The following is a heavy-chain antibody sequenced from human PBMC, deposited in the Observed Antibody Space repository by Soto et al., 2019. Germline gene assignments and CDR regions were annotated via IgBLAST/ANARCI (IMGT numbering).Heavy chain of an antibody. CDR2: IPYSGST. CDR1: GGSISSGAFY. D-gene: IGHD2-2*02. V-gene: IGHV4-31*03. J-gene: IGHJ4*02. CDR3: ARHHCTSTSCFTGYFHT. Sequence: QVQLQESGPGLVKPSQTLSLTCTVSGGSISSGAFYWSWIRQHPGKGLEWIGHIPYSGSTYYYPSRRSRILISVETTKSQSSLKLSSVTAADTAVYYCARHHCTSTSCFTGYFHTWCQGTLVTVSS.